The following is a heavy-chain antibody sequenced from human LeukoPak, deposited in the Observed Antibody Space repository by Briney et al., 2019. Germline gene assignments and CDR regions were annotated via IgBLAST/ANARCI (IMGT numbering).Heavy chain of an antibody. CDR3: ARAGYCSAGSCYPYYYSYYMDV. Sequence: ASVKVSCKASGYTFTSYAISWVRQAPGQGLEWMGWISGHNDDTNYAQRLQGRVTMTTDTSTSTAYMELRSLRSDDTAVYYCARAGYCSAGSCYPYYYSYYMDVWGKGTTVTVSS. V-gene: IGHV1-18*01. J-gene: IGHJ6*03. CDR1: GYTFTSYA. D-gene: IGHD2-15*01. CDR2: ISGHNDDT.